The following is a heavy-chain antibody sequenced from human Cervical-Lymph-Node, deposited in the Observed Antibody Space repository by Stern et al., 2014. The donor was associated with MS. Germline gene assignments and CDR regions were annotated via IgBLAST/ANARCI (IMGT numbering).Heavy chain of an antibody. CDR2: IYHSGST. CDR1: GGSISSGYW. V-gene: IGHV4-4*02. J-gene: IGHJ4*02. Sequence: QVQLVESGPGLVKPSGTLSLTCAVSGGSISSGYWWSWVRQPPGKGPEWIGEIYHSGSTNDNPSLKSRVTISVDTSKNHFSLKMNSVNAADTAVYYCARNGGNYAFDYWGQGTLVAVSS. D-gene: IGHD4-23*01. CDR3: ARNGGNYAFDY.